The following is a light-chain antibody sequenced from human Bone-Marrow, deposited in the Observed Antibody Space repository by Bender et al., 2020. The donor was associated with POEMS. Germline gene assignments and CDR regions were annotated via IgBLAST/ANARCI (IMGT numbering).Light chain of an antibody. Sequence: QSALTQPASVSGSPGQSITISCTGTSSDVGGYNYVSWYQQYPGKAPKLMIYEVTQRPSGVSDRFSGSKSGNTASLTISGLQAEDEADYYCCSYAGSFTVIFGGGTKMTVV. V-gene: IGLV2-23*02. J-gene: IGLJ2*01. CDR3: CSYAGSFTVI. CDR1: SSDVGGYNY. CDR2: EVT.